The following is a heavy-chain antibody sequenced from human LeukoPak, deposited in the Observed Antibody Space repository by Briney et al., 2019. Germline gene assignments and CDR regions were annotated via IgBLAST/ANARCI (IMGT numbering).Heavy chain of an antibody. V-gene: IGHV3-23*01. CDR1: GFTLSSYA. D-gene: IGHD6-19*01. J-gene: IGHJ4*02. Sequence: GGSLRLSCAASGFTLSSYAMSWVRQAPGKGLEWVSAISGSGGSSYYADSVKGRFTISRDNSKNTLYLQMNSLRAEDTAVYYCARGHSGWYDYWGQGTLVTVSS. CDR3: ARGHSGWYDY. CDR2: ISGSGGSS.